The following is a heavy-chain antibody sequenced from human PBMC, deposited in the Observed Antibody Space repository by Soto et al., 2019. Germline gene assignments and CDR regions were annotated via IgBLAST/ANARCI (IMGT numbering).Heavy chain of an antibody. CDR1: GASIITDNYF. Sequence: PSDTLSLTCTVSGASIITDNYFWVWIRQSPRRGLELIGSISYSGRTYDNPSLQSRVTISIDASKNQFSLKLTSVTTADTAVYYCARRRASDYGGNHHPYYFDRWGQGALVTVSS. D-gene: IGHD4-17*01. V-gene: IGHV4-39*01. CDR3: ARRRASDYGGNHHPYYFDR. J-gene: IGHJ4*02. CDR2: ISYSGRT.